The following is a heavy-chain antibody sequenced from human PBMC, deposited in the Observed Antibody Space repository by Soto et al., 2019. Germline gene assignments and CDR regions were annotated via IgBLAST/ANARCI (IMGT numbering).Heavy chain of an antibody. CDR3: ARDALRFLEWPYSDAFDI. CDR1: GYTFTSYA. CDR2: INPNSGGT. D-gene: IGHD3-3*01. J-gene: IGHJ3*02. Sequence: ASVKVSCKASGYTFTSYAMHWVRQAPGQGLEWMGWINPNSGGTNYAQKLQGRVTMTTDTSTSTAYMELRSLRSDDTAVYYCARDALRFLEWPYSDAFDIWGQGTMVTVSS. V-gene: IGHV1-18*01.